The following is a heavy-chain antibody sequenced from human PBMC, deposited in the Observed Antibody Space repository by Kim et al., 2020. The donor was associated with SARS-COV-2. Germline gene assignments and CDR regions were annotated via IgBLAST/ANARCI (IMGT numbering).Heavy chain of an antibody. CDR1: GFTFGNFA. CDR3: AKVTGAMYHLPRGPDLDY. J-gene: IGHJ4*02. V-gene: IGHV3-23*01. CDR2: ISDSGSKT. Sequence: GGSLRLSCRASGFTFGNFAMSWVRQGPGKGLDWVSAISDSGSKTYYADSVKGRFTISRDNSQKILYLQMNSLRAEDTAVYYCAKVTGAMYHLPRGPDLDYWGQGTVVTVSS. D-gene: IGHD2-2*01.